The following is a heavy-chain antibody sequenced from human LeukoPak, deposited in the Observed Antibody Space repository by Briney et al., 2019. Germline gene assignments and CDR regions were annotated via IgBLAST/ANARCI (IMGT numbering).Heavy chain of an antibody. D-gene: IGHD3-10*01. CDR2: INHSGST. CDR1: GGSFSGYY. V-gene: IGHV4-34*01. J-gene: IGHJ4*02. Sequence: SETLSLTCAVYGGSFSGYYWSWIRQPPGKGLEWIGEINHSGSTNYNPSLKSRVTISVDTSKNQFSLKLSSVTAADTAVYYCTRVMTGSRCDCWGQGTLVTVS. CDR3: TRVMTGSRCDC.